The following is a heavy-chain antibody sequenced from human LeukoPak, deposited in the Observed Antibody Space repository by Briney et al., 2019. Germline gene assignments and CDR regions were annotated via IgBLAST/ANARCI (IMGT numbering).Heavy chain of an antibody. CDR3: ARGRDGHNWDFDY. D-gene: IGHD5-24*01. CDR2: INHSGST. J-gene: IGHJ4*02. V-gene: IGHV4-34*01. CDR1: GGSFSGYY. Sequence: SETLSLTCAVYGGSFSGYYWSWIRQPPGKGLEWIGEINHSGSTNYNPSLKSRVTISVDTSKNRFSLKLSSVTAADTAVYYCARGRDGHNWDFDYWGQGTLVTVSS.